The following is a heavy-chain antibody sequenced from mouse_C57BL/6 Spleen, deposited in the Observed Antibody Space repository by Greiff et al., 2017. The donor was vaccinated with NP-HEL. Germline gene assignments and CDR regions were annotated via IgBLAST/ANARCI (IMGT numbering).Heavy chain of an antibody. Sequence: QVQLKQPGAELVRPGTSVKLPCKASGYTFTSYWMHWVKQRPGQGLEWIGVIDPSDSYTSYNQKFTGKATLTVDTSSSTAYMQLSSLTSEDSAVYYCARTYGSSSRYFDVWGTGTTVTVSS. V-gene: IGHV1-59*01. CDR3: ARTYGSSSRYFDV. J-gene: IGHJ1*03. D-gene: IGHD1-1*01. CDR1: GYTFTSYW. CDR2: IDPSDSYT.